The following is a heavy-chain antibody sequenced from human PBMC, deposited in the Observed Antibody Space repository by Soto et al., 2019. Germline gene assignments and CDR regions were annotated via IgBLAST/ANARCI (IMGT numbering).Heavy chain of an antibody. CDR2: IYSGGST. D-gene: IGHD2-15*01. CDR1: GFTVSSNY. J-gene: IGHJ3*02. V-gene: IGHV3-53*01. Sequence: PGGSLRLSCAASGFTVSSNYMSWVRQAPGKGLEWVSVIYSGGSTYYADSVKGRFTISRHNSKNTLYLQMNSLRAEDTAVYYCAREGDIVVVVSEEAFDIWGQGTMVTVSS. CDR3: AREGDIVVVVSEEAFDI.